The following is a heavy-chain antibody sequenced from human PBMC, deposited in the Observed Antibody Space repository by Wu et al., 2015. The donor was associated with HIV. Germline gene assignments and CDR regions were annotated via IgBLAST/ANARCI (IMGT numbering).Heavy chain of an antibody. D-gene: IGHD1-26*01. J-gene: IGHJ2*01. CDR1: GYTFTNYG. V-gene: IGHV1-18*01. CDR3: ARDRAGATASYWSFDL. CDR2: ISAYNGNT. Sequence: QVQLMQSGAEVKKPGASVKVSCKASGYTFTNYGISWVRQAPGQGLEWMGWISAYNGNTDYAQKLQGRVTMTTDTSTSTAYMELRSLRSDDTAVYYCARDRAGATASYWSFDLWGRGTLVTVSS.